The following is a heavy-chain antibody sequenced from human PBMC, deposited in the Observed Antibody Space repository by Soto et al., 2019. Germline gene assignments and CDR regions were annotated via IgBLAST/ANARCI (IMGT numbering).Heavy chain of an antibody. V-gene: IGHV3-23*01. Sequence: EVQLLESGGALVQPGGSLRLSCAASGFSFSSHDMSWVRQAPGKGLEWVSVISFTGVIKLYADPVKGRFTISRDNSKNTLSLQMNSLRVEDTAVYYCVREKAPMTSTNDPFDHWGQGTLVTVSS. CDR3: VREKAPMTSTNDPFDH. J-gene: IGHJ4*02. CDR2: ISFTGVIK. D-gene: IGHD1-1*01. CDR1: GFSFSSHD.